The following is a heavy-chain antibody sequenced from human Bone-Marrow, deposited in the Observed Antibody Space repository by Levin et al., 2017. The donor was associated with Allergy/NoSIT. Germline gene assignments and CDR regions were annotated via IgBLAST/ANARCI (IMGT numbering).Heavy chain of an antibody. CDR2: ISGSGGT. Sequence: LSLTCAASRFSFSSYAMTWVRPAPRKGLEWVSGISGSGGTYYADSVKGRFTIPRDASKNTLYLHMNSLRGEATAVYYGAKDQLCSGGSCYHYLDNWGQGTRVTVSS. J-gene: IGHJ4*02. CDR1: RFSFSSYA. CDR3: AKDQLCSGGSCYHYLDN. V-gene: IGHV3-23*01. D-gene: IGHD2-15*01.